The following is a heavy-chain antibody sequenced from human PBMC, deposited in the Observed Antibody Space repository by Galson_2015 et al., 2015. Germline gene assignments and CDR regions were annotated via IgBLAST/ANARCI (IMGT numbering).Heavy chain of an antibody. CDR2: ISYDGSNK. CDR3: ARDANFCYFDD. V-gene: IGHV3-30*03. Sequence: SLRLSCAASGFTFSSYGMHWVRQAPGKGLEWVAVISYDGSNKYYADSVKGRFTISRDNSKNTLYLQMNSLRAEDTAVYYCARDANFCYFDDSAQGTLFTVSS. CDR1: GFTFSSYG. D-gene: IGHD4/OR15-4a*01. J-gene: IGHJ4*02.